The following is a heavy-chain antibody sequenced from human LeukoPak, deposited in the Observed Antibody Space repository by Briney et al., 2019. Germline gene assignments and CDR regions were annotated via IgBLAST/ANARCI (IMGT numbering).Heavy chain of an antibody. CDR1: GFTFSSYS. CDR2: ISSSSSTI. CDR3: ARHYYASGSYYNDY. V-gene: IGHV3-48*01. D-gene: IGHD3-10*01. Sequence: PGGSLRLSCAASGFTFSSYSMNWVRQAPGKGLEWVSYISSSSSTIYYADSVKGRFTISRDNAKNSLYLQMNSLKASDTAMYYCARHYYASGSYYNDYWGQGTLVTVSS. J-gene: IGHJ4*02.